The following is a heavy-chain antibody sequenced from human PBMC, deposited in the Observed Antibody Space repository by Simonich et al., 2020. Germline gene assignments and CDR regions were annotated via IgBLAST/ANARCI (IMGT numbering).Heavy chain of an antibody. CDR1: GYSFTSYW. CDR2: LSPGDSDT. Sequence: EVQLVQSGAEVKKPGESLKISCKGSGYSFTSYWIGWVRQMPGKGLYWMRFLSPGDSDTRYSPSAQGQVTISADKSIRTAYLQWSSLKASATAMYYCARRDWNYWYFDLWGRGTLVTVSS. CDR3: ARRDWNYWYFDL. J-gene: IGHJ2*01. V-gene: IGHV5-51*01. D-gene: IGHD1-1*01.